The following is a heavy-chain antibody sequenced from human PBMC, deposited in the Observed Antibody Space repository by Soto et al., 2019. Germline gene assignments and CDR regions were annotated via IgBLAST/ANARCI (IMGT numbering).Heavy chain of an antibody. J-gene: IGHJ4*02. V-gene: IGHV1-18*01. D-gene: IGHD1-1*01. Sequence: QVHLVQSGAEVKKPGASVKVSCKASGYTFTSYGITWVRQAPGQGLEWMGWISAHDGNTDYAQKLQGRVIVTRDTSTSTAYMELRSLRSDDSAVYYCARGRYGDYWGQGALVTVSS. CDR3: ARGRYGDY. CDR2: ISAHDGNT. CDR1: GYTFTSYG.